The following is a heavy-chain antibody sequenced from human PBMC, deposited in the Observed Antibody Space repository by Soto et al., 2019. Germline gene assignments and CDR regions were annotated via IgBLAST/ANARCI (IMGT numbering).Heavy chain of an antibody. CDR3: ANCALSPTVTSYFYYYMDV. CDR1: GFTFSNYA. J-gene: IGHJ6*03. D-gene: IGHD4-17*01. CDR2: ISANGGRT. Sequence: PGGSLRLSCAASGFTFSNYAMSWVRQAPGKGLEWVSTISANGGRTYYADSVKGRFTISRDNSKNTLHLQMNSLRAEDTAVYYCANCALSPTVTSYFYYYMDVWGKGTTVTVSS. V-gene: IGHV3-23*01.